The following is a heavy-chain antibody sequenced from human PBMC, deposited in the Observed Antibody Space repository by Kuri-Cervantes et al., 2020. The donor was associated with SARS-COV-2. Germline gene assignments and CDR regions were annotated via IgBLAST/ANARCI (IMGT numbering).Heavy chain of an antibody. CDR1: GGTFSSYA. D-gene: IGHD6-25*01. CDR3: ASEGSETGIAAIPSAAYFQH. V-gene: IGHV1-69*05. CDR2: IIPIFGTA. Sequence: SVKVSCKASGGTFSSYAISWVRQAPGQGLEWMGGIIPIFGTANYAQKFQGRVTITTGESTSTAYMELSSLRSEDTAVYYCASEGSETGIAAIPSAAYFQHWGQGTLVTVSS. J-gene: IGHJ1*01.